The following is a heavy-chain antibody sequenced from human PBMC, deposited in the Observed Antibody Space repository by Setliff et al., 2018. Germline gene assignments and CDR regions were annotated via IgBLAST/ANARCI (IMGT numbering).Heavy chain of an antibody. CDR3: SRDLQGSGDYVVDY. Sequence: GGSLRLSCAASGFTFRSYRMSWVRQAPGKGLEWVANIKKDGSIKYYLDSVRGRFTISRDNAENSLTLQMNSLRVEDTAVYYCSRDLQGSGDYVVDYWGQGTLVTVSS. CDR1: GFTFRSYR. V-gene: IGHV3-7*01. D-gene: IGHD4-17*01. CDR2: IKKDGSIK. J-gene: IGHJ4*02.